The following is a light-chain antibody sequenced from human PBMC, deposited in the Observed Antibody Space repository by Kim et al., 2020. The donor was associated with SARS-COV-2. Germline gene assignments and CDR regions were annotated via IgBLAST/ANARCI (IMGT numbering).Light chain of an antibody. J-gene: IGLJ2*01. CDR1: NSDIGTHNR. CDR2: EVS. Sequence: QSALTQPPSVSGSPGQSVTISCSGSNSDIGTHNRVSWYQQSPDTAPKLIIYEVSNRPSGVPDRFSGSKSGNTASLTISGLQTEDDADYYCTSTTTDDPYAIFGGGTQLTVL. V-gene: IGLV2-18*02. CDR3: TSTTTDDPYAI.